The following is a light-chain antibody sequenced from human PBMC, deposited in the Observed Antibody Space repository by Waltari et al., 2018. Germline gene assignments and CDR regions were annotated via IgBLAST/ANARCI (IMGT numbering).Light chain of an antibody. CDR1: SCSVSTTSY. CDR3: LMYMGSGIWV. J-gene: IGLJ3*02. V-gene: IGLV8-61*01. Sequence: QTVVTQEPSLSVSPGGTVTLTSALSSCSVSTTSYPRWYQQTPGQAPRTLVYKGDTRSSGVPDRFSGSVVGNKAALTITGAQAVDESDYYCLMYMGSGIWVFGGGTKLTVL. CDR2: KGD.